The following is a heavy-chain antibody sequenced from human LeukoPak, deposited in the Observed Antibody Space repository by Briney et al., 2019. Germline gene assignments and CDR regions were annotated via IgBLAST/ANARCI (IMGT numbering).Heavy chain of an antibody. V-gene: IGHV3-30-3*01. J-gene: IGHJ3*02. CDR2: ISYDGSNK. D-gene: IGHD3-10*01. CDR1: GFTFSSYA. CDR3: AREMGGSGSYYHPHAFDI. Sequence: GRSLRLSCAASGFTFSSYAMHWVRQAPGKGLEGVAVISYDGSNKYYADSVKGRFTISRHNSKNTLYLQMNSLRAEDTAVYYCAREMGGSGSYYHPHAFDIWGQGTMVTVSS.